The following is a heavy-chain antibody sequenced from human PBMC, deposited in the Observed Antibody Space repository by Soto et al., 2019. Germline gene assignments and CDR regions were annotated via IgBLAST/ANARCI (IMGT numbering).Heavy chain of an antibody. J-gene: IGHJ6*02. CDR3: ARTGYGDYEDNYYYYGMDV. Sequence: EVQLVESGGGLVQPGGSLRLSCAASGFTFSSYSMNWVRQAPGKGLEWVSYISSSSSTIYYADSVKGRFTISRDNTKNSLYLQMNSLRDEDTAVYYCARTGYGDYEDNYYYYGMDVWGQGTTVTVSS. CDR1: GFTFSSYS. V-gene: IGHV3-48*02. CDR2: ISSSSSTI. D-gene: IGHD4-17*01.